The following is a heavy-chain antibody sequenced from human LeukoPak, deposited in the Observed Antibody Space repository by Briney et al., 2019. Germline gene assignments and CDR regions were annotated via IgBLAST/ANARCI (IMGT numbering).Heavy chain of an antibody. J-gene: IGHJ4*02. CDR2: INHSGST. D-gene: IGHD6-19*01. CDR3: ARAIAVARYYSPHFDY. Sequence: PSETLSLTCAVYGGSFSGYYWSWIRQPPGKGLEWIGEINHSGSTNYNPSLKSRVTISVDTSKNQFSLKLSSVTAADTAVYYCARAIAVARYYSPHFDYWGQGTLVTVSS. CDR1: GGSFSGYY. V-gene: IGHV4-34*01.